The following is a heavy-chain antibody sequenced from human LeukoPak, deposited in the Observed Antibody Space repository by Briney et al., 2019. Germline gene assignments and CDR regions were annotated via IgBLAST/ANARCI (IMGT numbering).Heavy chain of an antibody. CDR3: ARLTLNYFDY. D-gene: IGHD1-14*01. CDR2: TYYRSKWYN. J-gene: IGHJ4*02. Sequence: SQTLSLTCAISGDSFSSNTAAWNWIRQSPSSGLEWLGRTYYRSKWYNDYAVSVKGRITINPDTSKNQFSLQLNSVTPEDTAVYYCARLTLNYFDYWGQGTLVTVSS. V-gene: IGHV6-1*01. CDR1: GDSFSSNTAA.